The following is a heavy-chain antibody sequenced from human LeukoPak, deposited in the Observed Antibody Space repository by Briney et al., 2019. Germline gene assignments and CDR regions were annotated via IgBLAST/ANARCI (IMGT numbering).Heavy chain of an antibody. J-gene: IGHJ4*02. Sequence: SETLSLTCGVSGGSISNTNWWSWVCQPPGQGLEWIGEISLTGLTNYNPSLESRVSVSLDKSKNQLSLNLTSVTAADTAVYYCSRENGAFSPFGYWGQGTLVTVPS. CDR2: ISLTGLT. D-gene: IGHD2-8*01. CDR1: GGSISNTNW. CDR3: SRENGAFSPFGY. V-gene: IGHV4-4*02.